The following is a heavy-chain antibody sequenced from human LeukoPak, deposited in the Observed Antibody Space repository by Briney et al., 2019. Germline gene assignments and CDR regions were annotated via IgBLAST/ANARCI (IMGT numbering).Heavy chain of an antibody. D-gene: IGHD4-23*01. Sequence: GGSLRLSCAAAGFTFSYYAMSWVRQAPGKGLEWVSAISGSGGSTYYADSVKGRFTISRDNSKNTLYLQMNSLRAEDTAVYYCAKGDYGGNFRWFDPWGQGTLVTVSS. CDR2: ISGSGGST. CDR1: GFTFSYYA. CDR3: AKGDYGGNFRWFDP. J-gene: IGHJ5*02. V-gene: IGHV3-23*01.